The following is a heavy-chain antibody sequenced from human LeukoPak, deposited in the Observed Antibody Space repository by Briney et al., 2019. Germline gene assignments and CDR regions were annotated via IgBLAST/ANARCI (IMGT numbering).Heavy chain of an antibody. CDR3: ARDFFAFGGVIALLDY. D-gene: IGHD3-16*02. CDR1: GFTLGRYS. CDR2: ISSGSSYI. Sequence: PGGSLRLSCAASGFTLGRYSMDWVRQAPGKGLEWVSSISSGSSYIYYAGSVKGRFTISRDNAKNSLYLQMNSLRAEDTAVYYCARDFFAFGGVIALLDYWGQGTLVTVSS. V-gene: IGHV3-21*01. J-gene: IGHJ4*02.